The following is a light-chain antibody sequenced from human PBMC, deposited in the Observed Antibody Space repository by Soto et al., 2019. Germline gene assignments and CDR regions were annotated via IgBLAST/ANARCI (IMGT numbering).Light chain of an antibody. V-gene: IGLV2-11*01. CDR1: SSDVGGYNY. CDR2: DVS. Sequence: QSVLTQPRSVSGSPGQSVTISCTGTSSDVGGYNYVSWYQQHPGKAPKLMIYDVSKRPSGVPDRFSGSKSGNTASLTISGLQAEDEAEYYCCSYAGSYRRIFGTGTKVTVL. J-gene: IGLJ1*01. CDR3: CSYAGSYRRI.